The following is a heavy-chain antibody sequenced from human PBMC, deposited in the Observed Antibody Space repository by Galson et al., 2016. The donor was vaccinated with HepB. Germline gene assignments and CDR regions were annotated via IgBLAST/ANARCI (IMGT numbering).Heavy chain of an antibody. CDR2: ISSSGTTI. CDR1: GFIFSDYE. V-gene: IGHV3-48*03. CDR3: VRRIDS. J-gene: IGHJ4*02. Sequence: SLRLSCAASGFIFSDYEMKWVRQAPGKGLEWVSHISSSGTTIDYADSVRGRFTISRDNAKNSLFLQMNSLRADDTAIYYCVRRIDSWGQGTLVTVSS.